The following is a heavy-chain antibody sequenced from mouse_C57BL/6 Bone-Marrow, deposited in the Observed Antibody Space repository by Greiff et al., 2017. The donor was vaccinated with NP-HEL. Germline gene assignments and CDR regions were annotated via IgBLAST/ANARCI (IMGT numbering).Heavy chain of an antibody. V-gene: IGHV1-50*01. J-gene: IGHJ4*01. Sequence: QVQLKQPGAELVKPGASVKLSCKASGYTFTSYWMQWVKQRPGQGLEWIGEIDPSDSYTNYTQKFKGKATLPVDTSSSTAYMQLSSLTSEDSAVYYCARCYYSKEYYAMDYWGQGTSVTVSA. CDR2: IDPSDSYT. D-gene: IGHD2-12*01. CDR1: GYTFTSYW. CDR3: ARCYYSKEYYAMDY.